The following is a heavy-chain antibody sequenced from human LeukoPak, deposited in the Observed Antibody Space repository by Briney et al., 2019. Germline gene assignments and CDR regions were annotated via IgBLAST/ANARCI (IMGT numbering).Heavy chain of an antibody. Sequence: ASVKVSCKASGYTFTSYGISWVRQAPGQGLEWMGWISAYNGNTNYAQKLQGRVTITADESTSTAYMELSSLRSEDTAVYYCARDPEGVIGYCSGGSCYDGWFDPWGQGTLVTVSS. CDR3: ARDPEGVIGYCSGGSCYDGWFDP. CDR1: GYTFTSYG. CDR2: ISAYNGNT. J-gene: IGHJ5*02. V-gene: IGHV1-18*01. D-gene: IGHD2-15*01.